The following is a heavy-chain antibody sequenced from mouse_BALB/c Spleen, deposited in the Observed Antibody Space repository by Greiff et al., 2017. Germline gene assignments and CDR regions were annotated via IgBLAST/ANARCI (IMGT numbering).Heavy chain of an antibody. CDR2: ISSGSSTI. Sequence: EVNVVESGGGLVQPGGSRKLSCAASGFTFSSFGMHWVRQAPEKGLEWVAYISSGSSTIYYADTVKGRFTISRDNPKNTLFLQMTSLRSEDTAMYYCARGDYYGSSYRVYAMDYWGQGTSVTVSS. J-gene: IGHJ4*01. CDR3: ARGDYYGSSYRVYAMDY. V-gene: IGHV5-17*02. CDR1: GFTFSSFG. D-gene: IGHD1-1*01.